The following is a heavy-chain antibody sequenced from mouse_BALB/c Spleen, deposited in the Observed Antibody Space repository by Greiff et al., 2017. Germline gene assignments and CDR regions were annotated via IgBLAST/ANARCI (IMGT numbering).Heavy chain of an antibody. CDR1: GYTFSSYW. Sequence: VKLQESGAELMKPGASVKISCKATGYTFSSYWIEWVQQRPGHGLEWIGEILPGSGSTNYNEKFKGKATFTADTSSNTAYMQLSSLTSEDSAVYYCARTPCYGNSAWFAYWGQGTLVTVSA. D-gene: IGHD2-10*01. CDR2: ILPGSGST. CDR3: ARTPCYGNSAWFAY. J-gene: IGHJ3*01. V-gene: IGHV1-9*01.